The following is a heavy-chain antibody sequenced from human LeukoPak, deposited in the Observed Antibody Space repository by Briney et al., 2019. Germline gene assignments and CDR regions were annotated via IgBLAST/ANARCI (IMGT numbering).Heavy chain of an antibody. CDR1: GFTFSSYS. CDR2: IRYDGSNK. V-gene: IGHV3-30*02. Sequence: GGSLRLSCAASGFTFSSYSMNWVRQAPGKGLEWVAFIRYDGSNKYYADSVKGPFTISRDNSKNTLYLQMNSLRVEDTAVYYCAKDGPYSGSYYYYFDFWGQGTLVTVSS. D-gene: IGHD1-26*01. CDR3: AKDGPYSGSYYYYFDF. J-gene: IGHJ4*02.